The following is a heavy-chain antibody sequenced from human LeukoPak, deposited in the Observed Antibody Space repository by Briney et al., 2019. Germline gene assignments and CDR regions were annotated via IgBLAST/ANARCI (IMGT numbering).Heavy chain of an antibody. Sequence: GRSLRLSCAASGFTFSSYGMHWVRQAPGKGLEWVAVIWYDGSNKYYADSVKGRFTISRDNSKNTLYLQMNSLRAEDTAVYYCARGVVIYGMDVWGQGTTVTVSS. D-gene: IGHD2-21*01. J-gene: IGHJ6*02. CDR3: ARGVVIYGMDV. V-gene: IGHV3-33*01. CDR2: IWYDGSNK. CDR1: GFTFSSYG.